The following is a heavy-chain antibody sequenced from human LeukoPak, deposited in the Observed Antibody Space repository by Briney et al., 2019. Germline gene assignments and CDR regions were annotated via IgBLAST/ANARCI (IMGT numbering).Heavy chain of an antibody. CDR3: ARQKCTSASCLTKNAFDI. CDR2: IYTSGST. D-gene: IGHD2-2*01. Sequence: PSETLSLTCTASGSISGYYWSWIRQPPGKELEWIGYIYTSGSTNYNPSLDSRVTISVDTSKNQFSLDLSSVTAADTALYYCARQKCTSASCLTKNAFDIWGQGPMVTVSS. V-gene: IGHV4-4*09. J-gene: IGHJ3*02. CDR1: GSISGYY.